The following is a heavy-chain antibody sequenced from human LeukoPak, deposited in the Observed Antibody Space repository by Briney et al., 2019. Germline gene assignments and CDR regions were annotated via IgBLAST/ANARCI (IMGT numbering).Heavy chain of an antibody. D-gene: IGHD3-10*01. CDR2: INPSGGST. CDR1: GYTFTSYY. CDR3: ARDPMVREEFYGMDV. Sequence: ASVKVSCKASGYTFTSYYMHWVRQAPGQGLEWMGIINPSGGSTSYAQKFQGRVTMTRDTSTSTVYMELSSLRSEDTAVYYCARDPMVREEFYGMDVWGQGTTVTVSS. V-gene: IGHV1-46*01. J-gene: IGHJ6*02.